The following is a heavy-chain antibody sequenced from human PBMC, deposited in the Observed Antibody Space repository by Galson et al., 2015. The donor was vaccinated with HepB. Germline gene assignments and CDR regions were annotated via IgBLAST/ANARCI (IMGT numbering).Heavy chain of an antibody. CDR3: AIHMIMFGGVIVGHGFDP. J-gene: IGHJ5*02. CDR1: GYTFTSYD. V-gene: IGHV1-8*01. D-gene: IGHD3-16*02. CDR2: MNPNSGNT. Sequence: SVKVSCKASGYTFTSYDINWVRQASGQGLEWMGWMNPNSGNTGYAQKFQGRVTMTRNTSISTAYMELSSLRSEDTAKYYCAIHMIMFGGVIVGHGFDPWGQGTLVTVSS.